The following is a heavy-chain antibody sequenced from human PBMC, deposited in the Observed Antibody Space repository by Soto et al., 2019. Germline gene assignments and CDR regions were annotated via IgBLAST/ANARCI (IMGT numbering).Heavy chain of an antibody. Sequence: PGESLKISCKGSGYSFTSYWIGWVRQMPGKGLEWMGIIYPGDSDTRYSPSFQGQVTISADKSISTAYLQWSSLKASDTAMYYCATPSLYSGYDYGAFDIWGQGTMVTVSS. V-gene: IGHV5-51*01. CDR2: IYPGDSDT. CDR3: ATPSLYSGYDYGAFDI. D-gene: IGHD5-12*01. CDR1: GYSFTSYW. J-gene: IGHJ3*02.